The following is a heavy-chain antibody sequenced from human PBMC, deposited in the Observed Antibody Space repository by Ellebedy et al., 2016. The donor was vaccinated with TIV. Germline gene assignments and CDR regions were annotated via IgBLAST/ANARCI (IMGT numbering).Heavy chain of an antibody. D-gene: IGHD3-3*01. J-gene: IGHJ4*02. CDR2: INPSGGST. Sequence: ASVKVSCKASGYTFTIYYMHWVRQAPGQGLEWMGIINPSGGSTSYAQKFQGRVTMTRDTSTTTVYMELSSLRSEDTAVYYCAKGRRITVSGFDYWGQGTLVTVSS. CDR1: GYTFTIYY. CDR3: AKGRRITVSGFDY. V-gene: IGHV1-46*01.